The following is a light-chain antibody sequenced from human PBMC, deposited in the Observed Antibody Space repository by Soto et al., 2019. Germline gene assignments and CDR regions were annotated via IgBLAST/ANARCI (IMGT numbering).Light chain of an antibody. J-gene: IGLJ1*01. CDR3: QSYDSSFYV. CDR1: SSNIGAGYD. V-gene: IGLV1-40*01. CDR2: GNS. Sequence: QSVLTQPPSVSGAPGQRVTISFTGSSSNIGAGYDVHWYQQLPGTAPKLLIYGNSNRPSGVPDRFSVSKSGTSASLAITGLQAEDEADYYCQSYDSSFYVFGTGTKVTVL.